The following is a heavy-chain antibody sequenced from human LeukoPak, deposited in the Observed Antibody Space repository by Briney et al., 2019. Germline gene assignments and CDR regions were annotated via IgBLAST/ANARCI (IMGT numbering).Heavy chain of an antibody. CDR3: ARTYEYCSSTSCPFQGMDV. CDR1: GGTFSSYA. J-gene: IGHJ6*02. V-gene: IGHV1-69*13. CDR2: IIPIFGTA. Sequence: GASVKVSCKASGGTFSSYAISWVRQAPGQGLEWMGGIIPIFGTANYAQKFQGRVTITADESTSTAYMELSSLRSEDTAVYYCARTYEYCSSTSCPFQGMDVWGQGTTVTVSS. D-gene: IGHD2-2*01.